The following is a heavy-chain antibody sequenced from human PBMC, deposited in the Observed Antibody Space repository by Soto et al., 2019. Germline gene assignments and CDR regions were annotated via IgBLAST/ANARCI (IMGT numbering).Heavy chain of an antibody. Sequence: GGSLRLACAAYGFTVSSKYMTWVRQAPGKGLEWVSLIQSGGTTYYADSVTGRFTISRDTSENTLHLQMDSLRVEDTAVYYCARDDVLCDGGRSYGIPSAVWGKGTTVTGSA. CDR1: GFTVSSKY. V-gene: IGHV3-66*01. CDR3: ARDDVLCDGGRSYGIPSAV. J-gene: IGHJ6*04. D-gene: IGHD2-15*01. CDR2: IQSGGTT.